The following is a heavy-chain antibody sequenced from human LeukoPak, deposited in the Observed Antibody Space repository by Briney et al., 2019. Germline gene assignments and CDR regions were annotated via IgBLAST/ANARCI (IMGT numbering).Heavy chain of an antibody. V-gene: IGHV1-2*02. Sequence: ASVKVSCKASGGTFKNYVITWVRQAPGQGLEWMGWINPNSGSTNYAQKFQGRVTMTRDKSNNTAYMELSSLRFDDTAIYYCVRDKYDFWTVLWGYWGQESLVTVSS. CDR3: VRDKYDFWTVLWGY. CDR1: GGTFKNYV. CDR2: INPNSGST. D-gene: IGHD3/OR15-3a*01. J-gene: IGHJ4*02.